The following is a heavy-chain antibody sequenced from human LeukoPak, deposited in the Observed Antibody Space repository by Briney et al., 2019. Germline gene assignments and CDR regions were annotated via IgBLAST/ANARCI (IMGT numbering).Heavy chain of an antibody. Sequence: ASVKVSCKAPGYTFTGYYMHWVRQAPGQGLEWMGWINPNSGGTNYAQKFQGWVTMTRDTSISTAYMELSRLRSDDTAVYYCARGETHCSGGSCYLSWFDPWGQGTLVTVSS. CDR1: GYTFTGYY. CDR3: ARGETHCSGGSCYLSWFDP. D-gene: IGHD2-15*01. V-gene: IGHV1-2*04. J-gene: IGHJ5*02. CDR2: INPNSGGT.